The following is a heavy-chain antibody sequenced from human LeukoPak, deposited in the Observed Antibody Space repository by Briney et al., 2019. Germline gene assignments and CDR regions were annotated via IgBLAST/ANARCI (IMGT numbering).Heavy chain of an antibody. CDR1: GGSFSGYY. V-gene: IGHV4-34*01. D-gene: IGHD3-22*01. Sequence: KTSGTLSLTCAVYGGSFSGYYWSWIRQPPGKGLEWIGEINHSGSTNYNPSLKSRVTISVDTSKNQVSLKLSSVTAADTAVYYCARGLVDSSVYILLDYWGQGTLVTVSS. CDR3: ARGLVDSSVYILLDY. CDR2: INHSGST. J-gene: IGHJ4*02.